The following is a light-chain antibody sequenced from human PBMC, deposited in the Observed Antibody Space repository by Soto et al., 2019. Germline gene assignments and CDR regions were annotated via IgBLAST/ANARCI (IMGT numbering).Light chain of an antibody. CDR2: GAS. V-gene: IGKV3-15*01. CDR3: QHYVTWPLA. CDR1: QSVSSSY. Sequence: EIVLTQSPGTLSLSPGERATLSCRASQSVSSSYLAWYQQKPGQAPRLLIYGASTRATGVPARFIGSQSGAEFTLTITSLQSEDFAIYYCQHYVTWPLAFGGGTRVENK. J-gene: IGKJ4*01.